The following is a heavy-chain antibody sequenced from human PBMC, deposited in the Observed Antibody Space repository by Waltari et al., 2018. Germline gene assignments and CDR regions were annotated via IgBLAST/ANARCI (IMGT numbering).Heavy chain of an antibody. CDR2: ISYDGRNK. CDR3: AKDRNWDLYYFDY. Sequence: QLQLVESGGGVVQPGRSLRLSCAASGFTFSSYGRNWFRQAPGKGLEWVAVISYDGRNKYYADSVKGRFTISRDNSKNTLYLQMNSLRAEDTAVYYCAKDRNWDLYYFDYWGQGTLVTVSS. CDR1: GFTFSSYG. J-gene: IGHJ4*02. D-gene: IGHD1-26*01. V-gene: IGHV3-30*18.